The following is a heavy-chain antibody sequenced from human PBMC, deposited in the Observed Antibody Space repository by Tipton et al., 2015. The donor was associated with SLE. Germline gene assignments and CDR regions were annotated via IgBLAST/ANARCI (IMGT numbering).Heavy chain of an antibody. CDR2: ISSSSSDI. J-gene: IGHJ6*02. CDR3: ATLSSSGYYYYYYGMDV. CDR1: GFTFSSYS. D-gene: IGHD6-19*01. Sequence: SLRLSCAASGFTFSSYSMNWVRQPPGKGLEWVSYISSSSSDIYYADSVKGRFTISRDNAKNSLYLQMNSLRAEDTAVYYCATLSSSGYYYYYYGMDVWGQGTTVTVSS. V-gene: IGHV3-21*01.